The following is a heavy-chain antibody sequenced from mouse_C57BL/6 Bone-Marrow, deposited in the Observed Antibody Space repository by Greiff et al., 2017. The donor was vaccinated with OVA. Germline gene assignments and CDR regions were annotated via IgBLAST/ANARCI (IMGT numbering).Heavy chain of an antibody. V-gene: IGHV3-6*01. CDR1: GYSITSGYY. D-gene: IGHD3-1*01. J-gene: IGHJ2*01. CDR3: ARGSSGDY. CDR2: ISYDGSN. Sequence: EVQVVESGPGLVKPSQSLSLTCSVTGYSITSGYYWNWIRQFPGNKLEWMGYISYDGSNNYNPSLKNRISITRDTSKNQFFLKLNSVTTEDTATYYCARGSSGDYWGQGTTLTVSS.